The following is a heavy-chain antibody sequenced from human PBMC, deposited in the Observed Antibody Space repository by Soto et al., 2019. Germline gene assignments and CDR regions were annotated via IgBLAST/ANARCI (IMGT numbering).Heavy chain of an antibody. V-gene: IGHV1-3*01. D-gene: IGHD2-15*01. Sequence: ASVKVSCKASGYTFTSYSMHWVRQAPGQRLEWMGWINAGNGNTEYSQKFQDRVTITRDTSASTAYMELSSLRSEDTAVYYCARDECRGGSCYTSPFDYWGQGTRVTVSS. CDR2: INAGNGNT. J-gene: IGHJ4*02. CDR1: GYTFTSYS. CDR3: ARDECRGGSCYTSPFDY.